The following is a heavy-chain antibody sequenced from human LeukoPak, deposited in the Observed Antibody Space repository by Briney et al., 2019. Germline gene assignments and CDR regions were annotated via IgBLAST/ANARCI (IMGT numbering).Heavy chain of an antibody. CDR1: PDSTASNF. V-gene: IGHV4-4*02. D-gene: IGHD1-14*01. CDR2: IHRSGST. Sequence: SETLSLTCTVSPDSTASNFWSWVRQPPGKGLEWIGEIHRSGSTNYNPPLQSRVTISIDRSKNQIALELSSVTAADTAVYYCAREIVGGFNPGAYWGQGTLVTVSS. CDR3: AREIVGGFNPGAY. J-gene: IGHJ4*02.